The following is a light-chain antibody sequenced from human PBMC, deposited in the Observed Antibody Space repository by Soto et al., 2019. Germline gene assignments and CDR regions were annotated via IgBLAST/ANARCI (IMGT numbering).Light chain of an antibody. V-gene: IGKV3-15*01. CDR1: QGVGST. CDR2: DAY. J-gene: IGKJ4*01. Sequence: EIVMTQSPATLSVSPGERATLSCRASQGVGSTLAWYQQKPGQTPRLLIYDAYIRATGVPARFSGSGSGTDFTLTINSLQSEDFAVYYCQHYHSVPLTFGGGTKLEIK. CDR3: QHYHSVPLT.